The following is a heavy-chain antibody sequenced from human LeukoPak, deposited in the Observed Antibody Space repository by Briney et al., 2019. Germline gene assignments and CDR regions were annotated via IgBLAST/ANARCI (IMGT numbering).Heavy chain of an antibody. D-gene: IGHD6-13*01. CDR3: ARDTATALDY. J-gene: IGHJ4*02. V-gene: IGHV3-72*01. Sequence: PGGSLRLSCAASGVTFTDHYMDWVRQAPGKGLEWVARITNTPNNYASQYAASVRGRFTISRDDSKSSLFLQMNSLKTEDTAIYYCARDTATALDYWGQGTLVTVSS. CDR2: ITNTPNNYAS. CDR1: GVTFTDHY.